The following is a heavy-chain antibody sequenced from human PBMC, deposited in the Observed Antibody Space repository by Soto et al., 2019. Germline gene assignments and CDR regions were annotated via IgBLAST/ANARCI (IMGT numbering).Heavy chain of an antibody. CDR1: GLTVRSSY. D-gene: IGHD5-18*01. Sequence: VGSLRLSCAASGLTVRSSYMSWVSQAPGKGLQWGSVIYSAGSTYYANSVKGRFTSSRDISTNMVYLQMSSLTDEDTAVYYCARAREPEYSSAIVFDIWGQG. CDR2: IYSAGST. V-gene: IGHV3-53*01. J-gene: IGHJ4*02. CDR3: ARAREPEYSSAIVFDI.